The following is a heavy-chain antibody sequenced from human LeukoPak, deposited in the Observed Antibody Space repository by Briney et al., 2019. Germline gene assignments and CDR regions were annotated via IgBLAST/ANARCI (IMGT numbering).Heavy chain of an antibody. CDR2: IKQDGSEK. V-gene: IGHV3-7*03. J-gene: IGHJ4*02. CDR1: GFTFSSYW. Sequence: GGSLRLSCAASGFTFSSYWMSWVRQAPGKGLEWVANIKQDGSEKYYVDSVKGRFTISRDNAKNSLYLQMNSLRAEDTAVYYCAKDKLDYYDSSGYCLDYWGQGTLVTVSS. CDR3: AKDKLDYYDSSGYCLDY. D-gene: IGHD3-22*01.